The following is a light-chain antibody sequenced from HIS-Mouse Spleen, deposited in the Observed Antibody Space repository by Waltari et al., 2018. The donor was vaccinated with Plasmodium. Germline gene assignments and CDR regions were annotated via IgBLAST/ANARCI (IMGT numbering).Light chain of an antibody. J-gene: IGKJ3*01. CDR3: QQYNNWSFT. V-gene: IGKV3-15*01. Sequence: EIVLTQSPGTLSLSPGERATLSCRASQSVSSSYLAWYQQKPGKAPRLLIYGASTRATGIPARFSGSGSGTEFTLTISSLQSEDFAVYYCQQYNNWSFTFGPGTKVDIK. CDR2: GAS. CDR1: QSVSSSY.